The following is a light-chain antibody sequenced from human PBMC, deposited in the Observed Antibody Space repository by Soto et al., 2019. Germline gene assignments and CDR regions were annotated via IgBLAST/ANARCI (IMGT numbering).Light chain of an antibody. V-gene: IGLV2-23*01. CDR2: ETI. CDR1: SSDVGSYNL. J-gene: IGLJ2*01. CDR3: SSYSSSSSFLI. Sequence: QPVLTQPASVSGSPGQSITISCTGSSSDVGSYNLVSWYLQHPGKAPKLMIYETIKRPSGVSSRFSGSKSGNTASLTISGLQAEDEADYYCSSYSSSSSFLIFGGGTKLTVL.